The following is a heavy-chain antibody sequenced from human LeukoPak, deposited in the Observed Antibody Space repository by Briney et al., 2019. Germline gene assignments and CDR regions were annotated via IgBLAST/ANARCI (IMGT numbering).Heavy chain of an antibody. J-gene: IGHJ4*02. CDR1: GFTFSSYG. CDR3: ARDLPSDTAMALDY. CDR2: IWYDGSNK. Sequence: PPGGSLRLSCAASGFTFSSYGMHWVRQAPGKGLEWVAVIWYDGSNKYYADSVKGRFTISRDNSKNTLYLQMNSLRAEDTAVYYCARDLPSDTAMALDYWGQGTLVTVSS. D-gene: IGHD5-18*01. V-gene: IGHV3-33*08.